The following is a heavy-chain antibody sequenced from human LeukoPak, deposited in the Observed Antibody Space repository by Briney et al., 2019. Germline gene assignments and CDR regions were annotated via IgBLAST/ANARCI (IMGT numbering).Heavy chain of an antibody. V-gene: IGHV3-21*01. CDR2: ISSSSSYI. CDR3: ARDTPYYYDSGGYYSVDY. CDR1: GFTFSSYS. D-gene: IGHD3-22*01. J-gene: IGHJ4*02. Sequence: PGGSLRLSCAASGFTFSSYSMNWVRQAPGKGLEWVSSISSSSSYIYYADSVKGRFTISRDNAKNSPYLQMNSLRAEDTAVYYCARDTPYYYDSGGYYSVDYWGQGTLVTVSS.